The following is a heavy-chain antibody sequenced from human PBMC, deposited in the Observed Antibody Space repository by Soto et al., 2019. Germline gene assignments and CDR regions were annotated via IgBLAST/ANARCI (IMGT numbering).Heavy chain of an antibody. D-gene: IGHD6-13*01. CDR2: ISSNGGST. CDR3: ARGGIGAALYYYGMDV. Sequence: EVQLVESGEGLVQPGGSLRLSCAASGFTFSSYAMHWVRQAPGKGLEYVSAISSNGGSTYYADSVKGRFTISRDNSKNTLYLQRGSLIAEDMAVYYCARGGIGAALYYYGMDVWGQGTTVTVSS. V-gene: IGHV3-64*02. CDR1: GFTFSSYA. J-gene: IGHJ6*02.